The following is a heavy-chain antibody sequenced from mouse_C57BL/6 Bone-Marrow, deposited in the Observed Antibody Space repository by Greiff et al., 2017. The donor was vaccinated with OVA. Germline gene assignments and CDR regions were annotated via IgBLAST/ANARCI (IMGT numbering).Heavy chain of an antibody. CDR2: IDPEDGET. J-gene: IGHJ2*01. CDR1: GFNITDYY. CDR3: ALITTVVAPYFDY. Sequence: VQLKQSGAELVKPGASVKLSCTASGFNITDYYMHWVKQRTEQGLEWIGRIDPEDGETKYAPKFQGQATITADTSSNTAYLQLSSLTSEDTAVYYCALITTVVAPYFDYWGQGTTLTVSS. D-gene: IGHD1-1*01. V-gene: IGHV14-2*01.